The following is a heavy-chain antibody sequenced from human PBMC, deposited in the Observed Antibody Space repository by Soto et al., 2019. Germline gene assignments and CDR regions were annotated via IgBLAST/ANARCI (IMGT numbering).Heavy chain of an antibody. CDR3: AKDTAVSY. V-gene: IGHV3-30*18. CDR1: GFTFSSYG. Sequence: QVQLVESGGGVVQPGRSLRLSCAASGFTFSSYGMHWVRQAPGKGLEWVAVISYDGSNKYYADSVKGRFTISRDNSKNTLYLQMSSLRAEDTAVYYCAKDTAVSYWGQGTLVTVSS. J-gene: IGHJ4*02. D-gene: IGHD6-19*01. CDR2: ISYDGSNK.